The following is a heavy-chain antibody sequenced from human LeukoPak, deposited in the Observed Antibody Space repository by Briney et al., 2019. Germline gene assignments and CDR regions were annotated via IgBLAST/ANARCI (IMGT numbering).Heavy chain of an antibody. CDR2: ISSSSSYI. CDR1: GFTFSSYS. CDR3: ARDGYYYDSSGYYY. D-gene: IGHD3-22*01. V-gene: IGHV3-21*01. Sequence: GGSLGLSCAASGFTFSSYSMNWVRQAPGKGLEWVSSISSSSSYIYYADSVKGRFTISRDNAKNSLYLQMNSLRAEDTAVYYCARDGYYYDSSGYYYWGQGTLVTVSS. J-gene: IGHJ4*02.